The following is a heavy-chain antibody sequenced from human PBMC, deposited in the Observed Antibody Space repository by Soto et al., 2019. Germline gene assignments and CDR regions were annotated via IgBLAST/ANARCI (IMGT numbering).Heavy chain of an antibody. V-gene: IGHV1-3*04. CDR3: ARSILIVETDFDY. CDR1: GYTFTRYA. D-gene: IGHD1-26*01. Sequence: QVQLVQSGAEVKKPGASVKVSCQASGYTFTRYAMHWVRQAPGQSLEWMGWINTANGDTEYSQKFQCRVTITRDSSTSTVYMNQNSLRSEDTAVYYCARSILIVETDFDYWGQGNLVTVSS. CDR2: INTANGDT. J-gene: IGHJ4*02.